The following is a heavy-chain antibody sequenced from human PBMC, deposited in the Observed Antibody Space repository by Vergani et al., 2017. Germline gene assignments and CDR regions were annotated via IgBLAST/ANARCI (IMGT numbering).Heavy chain of an antibody. CDR1: GGAVNSGSNF. V-gene: IGHV4-61*02. D-gene: IGHD2-21*02. Sequence: QVQLQESGPGLVKPSQTLSLTCSVSGGAVNSGSNFWTWIRQPAGKGLEWIGRTSTDGSTNYNPSLKSQVTVSVDTSKTQISLSLTSVTAEDTAVYYCARETVVTSWDGYRFHYMDVWGKGTTVTVSS. CDR3: ARETVVTSWDGYRFHYMDV. J-gene: IGHJ6*03. CDR2: TSTDGST.